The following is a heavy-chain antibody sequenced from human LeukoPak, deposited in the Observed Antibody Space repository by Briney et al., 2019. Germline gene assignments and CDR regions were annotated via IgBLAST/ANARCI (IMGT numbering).Heavy chain of an antibody. Sequence: GGSLRLSCAASGFIFSSYTMNWVRQAPGTGLEWASSISRSSSYIYYADSVKGRFTISRDDAKNSLYLQMNSLRVEDTAVYYCARSADMGLQLTWLKYWGQGILVTVSS. J-gene: IGHJ4*02. V-gene: IGHV3-21*01. CDR3: ARSADMGLQLTWLKY. D-gene: IGHD5-24*01. CDR2: ISRSSSYI. CDR1: GFIFSSYT.